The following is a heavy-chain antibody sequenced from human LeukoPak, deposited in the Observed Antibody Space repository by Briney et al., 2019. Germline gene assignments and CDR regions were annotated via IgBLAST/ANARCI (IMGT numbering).Heavy chain of an antibody. J-gene: IGHJ4*02. CDR3: ARAYGQLRLGELSYYFDY. CDR2: IYYSGST. Sequence: SETLSLTCTVSGGSVSGYYWSWIRQPPGKGLEWIGYIYYSGSTNYNPSLKSRVTISVDTSKNQFSLKLSSVTAADTAVYYCARAYGQLRLGELSYYFDYWGQGTLVTVSS. V-gene: IGHV4-59*02. D-gene: IGHD3-16*02. CDR1: GGSVSGYY.